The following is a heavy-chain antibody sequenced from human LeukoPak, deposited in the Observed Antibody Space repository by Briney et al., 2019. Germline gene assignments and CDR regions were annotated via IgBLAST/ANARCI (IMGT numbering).Heavy chain of an antibody. CDR3: TRRLMTTVNDY. J-gene: IGHJ4*02. CDR2: IRSKANDHAT. D-gene: IGHD4-17*01. CDR1: GFTFSGSA. Sequence: GGSLRLSCAASGFTFSGSAMHWVRQSPGKGLEWVGRIRSKANDHATAHAASVRGRFTISRDDSKNTAYLQMNSLKTEDTAVYYCTRRLMTTVNDYWGQGTLVTVSS. V-gene: IGHV3-73*01.